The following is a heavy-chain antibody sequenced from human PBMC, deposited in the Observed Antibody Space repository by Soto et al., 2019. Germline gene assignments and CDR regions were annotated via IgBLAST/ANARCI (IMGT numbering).Heavy chain of an antibody. V-gene: IGHV4-59*01. J-gene: IGHJ4*02. Sequence: SETLSLTCTVSGGSISRYYWSWIRQPPGKGLERIGYIYYDGSTNYSPSLKSRVTISVDTSKNQFSLRLSSVTAADTAVYYCARAGYSYGFGYYYDYWGQGTLVTVSS. CDR3: ARAGYSYGFGYYYDY. D-gene: IGHD5-18*01. CDR2: IYYDGST. CDR1: GGSISRYY.